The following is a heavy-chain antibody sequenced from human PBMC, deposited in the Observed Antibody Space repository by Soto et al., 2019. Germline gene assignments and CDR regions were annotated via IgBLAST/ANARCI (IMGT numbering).Heavy chain of an antibody. Sequence: EVQLVESGGGLVQPGGSLRLSCAASGFTFSSYSMNWARQAPGKGLEWISYISSSSRTIYYPDSVKGQFTISRDNAKNSLYLQMNSLRADDTAVYYCARDKGRSPLDYWGQGTLVTVSS. CDR2: ISSSSRTI. V-gene: IGHV3-48*01. D-gene: IGHD2-15*01. CDR1: GFTFSSYS. J-gene: IGHJ4*02. CDR3: ARDKGRSPLDY.